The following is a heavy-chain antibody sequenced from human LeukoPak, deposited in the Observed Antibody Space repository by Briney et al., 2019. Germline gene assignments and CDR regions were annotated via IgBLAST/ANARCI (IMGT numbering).Heavy chain of an antibody. CDR3: AGGSRWPGLSY. CDR2: IYTAGGT. CDR1: GFTVSGNY. J-gene: IGHJ4*02. Sequence: GGSLRLSCAASGFTVSGNYMSWVRQAPGKGLEWVSVIYTAGGTYNADSVKGRFTISRDKSKNTLYLQMNTLRAEDTAVYFCAGGSRWPGLSYWGQGTLLTVSS. V-gene: IGHV3-53*01. D-gene: IGHD6-13*01.